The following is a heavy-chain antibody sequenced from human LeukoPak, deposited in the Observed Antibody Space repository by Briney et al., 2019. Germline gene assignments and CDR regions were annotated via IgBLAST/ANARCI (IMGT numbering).Heavy chain of an antibody. CDR1: GYTFTSYY. Sequence: ASVKVSCKASGYTFTSYYIHWVRQAPGQGLEWMGIIKPSGVGSTTYAQKFQGRVTMTRDMSTSTVYMELSSLRSEDTAVYYCARALTNKIVGATKAWGYWGQGTLVTVSS. V-gene: IGHV1-46*01. D-gene: IGHD1-26*01. CDR2: IKPSGVGST. J-gene: IGHJ4*02. CDR3: ARALTNKIVGATKAWGY.